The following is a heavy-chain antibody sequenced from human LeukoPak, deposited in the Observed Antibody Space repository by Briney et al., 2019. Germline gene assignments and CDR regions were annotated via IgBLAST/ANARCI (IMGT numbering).Heavy chain of an antibody. V-gene: IGHV4-4*02. D-gene: IGHD3-16*01. CDR3: ARETSQKGAHYMDV. Sequence: SETLSLTCAVSGGSLSTTSWWVWLRQPPGKGLEWIGEVYHSGGGNKNYNPSLKSRATISIDTSRNQFSLKLSSVTAADTAVYYCARETSQKGAHYMDVWGKGTTVTISS. J-gene: IGHJ6*03. CDR2: VYHSGGGNK. CDR1: GGSLSTTSW.